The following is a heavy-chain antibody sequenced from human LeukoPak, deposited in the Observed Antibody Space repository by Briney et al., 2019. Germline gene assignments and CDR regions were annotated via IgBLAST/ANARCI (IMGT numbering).Heavy chain of an antibody. Sequence: ASVKVSCKASGYTFTSYGISWVRQAPGQGLEWMGWISPYNGNTNYAQKLQGRVTMTTDTSTTTAYMELRSLSSDDTAVYYCAREMATIVNQFDYWGQGTLVTVSS. D-gene: IGHD5-24*01. CDR3: AREMATIVNQFDY. CDR2: ISPYNGNT. J-gene: IGHJ4*02. V-gene: IGHV1-18*01. CDR1: GYTFTSYG.